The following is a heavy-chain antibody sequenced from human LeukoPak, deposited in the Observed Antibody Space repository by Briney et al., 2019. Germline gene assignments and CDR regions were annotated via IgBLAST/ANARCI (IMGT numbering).Heavy chain of an antibody. J-gene: IGHJ5*02. CDR2: ISGSGGST. D-gene: IGHD2-15*01. CDR3: AKVAPDIVVVVAAIQGWFDP. V-gene: IGHV3-23*01. Sequence: GGSLRLSCAASGFTFSSYAMSWVRQAPGKGLEWVSAISGSGGSTYYADSVKGRFTISRDNSKNTLYPQMNSLRAEDTAVYYCAKVAPDIVVVVAAIQGWFDPWGQGTLVTVSS. CDR1: GFTFSSYA.